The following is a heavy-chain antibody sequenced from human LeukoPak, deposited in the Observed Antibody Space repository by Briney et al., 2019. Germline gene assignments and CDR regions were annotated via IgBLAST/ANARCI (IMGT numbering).Heavy chain of an antibody. V-gene: IGHV3-30*02. J-gene: IGHJ6*03. Sequence: GGSLRLSCAASGFTFSSYGMHWVRQAPGKGLEWVAFIRYDGSNKYYADSVKGRFTISRDNSKNTLYLQMNSLRAEDTAVYYCAKDGEGYYYGSGSHYYMDVWGKGTTVTVSS. CDR1: GFTFSSYG. CDR3: AKDGEGYYYGSGSHYYMDV. CDR2: IRYDGSNK. D-gene: IGHD3-10*01.